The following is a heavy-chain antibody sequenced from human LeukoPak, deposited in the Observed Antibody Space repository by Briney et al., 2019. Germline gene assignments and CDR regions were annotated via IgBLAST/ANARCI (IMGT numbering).Heavy chain of an antibody. CDR1: GGSFSGYY. V-gene: IGHV4-34*01. CDR3: ARLQGDYGDSLY. Sequence: SETLSLTCAVYGGSFSGYYWSWIRQPPGKGLEWIGEINHSGSTYYNPSLKSRVTISVDTSKNQFSLKLSSVTAADTAVYYCARLQGDYGDSLYWGQGTLVTVSS. D-gene: IGHD4-17*01. CDR2: INHSGST. J-gene: IGHJ4*02.